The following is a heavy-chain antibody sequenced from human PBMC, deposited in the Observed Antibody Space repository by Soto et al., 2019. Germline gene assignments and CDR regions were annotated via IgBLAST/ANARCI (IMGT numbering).Heavy chain of an antibody. CDR2: MNPNSGNT. D-gene: IGHD1-26*01. CDR1: GYTFTSYD. J-gene: IGHJ6*02. Sequence: ASVKVSCKASGYTFTSYDINWVRQATGQGLEWMGWMNPNSGNTGYAQKFQGRVTMTRNTSISTAYMELSSLRSEDTAVYYCATSGSYSLNFFYGMDVWAKGPRSPSP. CDR3: ATSGSYSLNFFYGMDV. V-gene: IGHV1-8*01.